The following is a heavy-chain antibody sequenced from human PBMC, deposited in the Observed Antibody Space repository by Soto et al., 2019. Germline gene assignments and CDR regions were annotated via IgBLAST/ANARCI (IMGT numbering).Heavy chain of an antibody. J-gene: IGHJ4*02. D-gene: IGHD1-26*01. V-gene: IGHV1-18*01. CDR2: ISAYNGET. CDR3: ARASGTGVGTTSY. Sequence: QVHLVQSGPEVKKPGASAKVSCKASGYTFSNYGISWMRQVPGQGLGWMGWISAYNGETKYAQKFQGRVTMTTEISTNTAYMEVGSLRSDDTAVYYCARASGTGVGTTSYWGQGTLVTVSS. CDR1: GYTFSNYG.